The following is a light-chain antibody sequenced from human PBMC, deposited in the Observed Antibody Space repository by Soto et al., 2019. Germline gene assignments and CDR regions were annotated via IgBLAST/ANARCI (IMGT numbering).Light chain of an antibody. J-gene: IGKJ2*01. CDR1: QSLVHRNGNDF. Sequence: DIVMTQSPLSLSVTPGEPASISCRSSQSLVHRNGNDFFDWYLQKPGQSPQLLIYWGSIRASGVPDRFSGSGSGTDFTRRITRVEAEDVGVYYCMQALQTPYTFGQGTKLEIK. CDR2: WGS. V-gene: IGKV2-28*01. CDR3: MQALQTPYT.